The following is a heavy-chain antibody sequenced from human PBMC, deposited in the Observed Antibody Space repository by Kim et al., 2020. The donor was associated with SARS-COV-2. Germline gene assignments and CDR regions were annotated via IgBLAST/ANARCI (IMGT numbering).Heavy chain of an antibody. Sequence: GGSLRLSCAASGFSFSDYWMHWIRQVPGKGLVWVSRIDGDGSSTSYEDSVKDRFTISRDNAKSTLYLQMNSLRAEDTAVYYCVRERRQHLLRDSFAHWGQGNLVTVSS. V-gene: IGHV3-74*01. CDR2: IDGDGSST. CDR3: VRERRQHLLRDSFAH. CDR1: GFSFSDYW. D-gene: IGHD5-12*01. J-gene: IGHJ4*02.